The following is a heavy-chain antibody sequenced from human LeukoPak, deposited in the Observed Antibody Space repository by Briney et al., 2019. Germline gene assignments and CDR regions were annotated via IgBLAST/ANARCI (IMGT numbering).Heavy chain of an antibody. CDR3: ARDRTDDSSNINWFEP. CDR2: INWNGGST. J-gene: IGHJ5*02. CDR1: GFTFDDYG. Sequence: PGGSLRLSCAASGFTFDDYGMSWVRQAPGKGLEWVSGINWNGGSTGYADSVKGRFTISRDNAKNSLYLQMNSLRAEDTALYYCARDRTDDSSNINWFEPWGQGTLVTVSS. V-gene: IGHV3-20*04. D-gene: IGHD2/OR15-2a*01.